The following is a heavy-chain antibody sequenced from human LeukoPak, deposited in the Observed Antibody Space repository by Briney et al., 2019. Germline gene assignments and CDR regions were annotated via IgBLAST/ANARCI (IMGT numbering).Heavy chain of an antibody. D-gene: IGHD6-19*01. J-gene: IGHJ4*01. CDR3: ARIDAVAATPTSFDY. Sequence: SETLSLTCTVSGGSISIFYWSWIRQPPGKGLEWIGDIYYSGTTNYNPSLKSRVTISLDTSKNQFSLRLSSVTAADTAVYYCARIDAVAATPTSFDYWGQEPWSPSPQ. CDR2: IYYSGTT. V-gene: IGHV4-59*01. CDR1: GGSISIFY.